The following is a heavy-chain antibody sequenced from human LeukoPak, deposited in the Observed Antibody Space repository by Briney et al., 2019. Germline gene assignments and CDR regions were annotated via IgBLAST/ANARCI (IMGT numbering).Heavy chain of an antibody. D-gene: IGHD3-16*02. J-gene: IGHJ4*02. CDR3: ARQKWDYVWGSYRSDRYYFDY. Sequence: GESLKISCKGSGYSFSNYWIGWVRQMPGKGLEWMGIIYPGDSDTRYSPSFQGQVTISADKSISTAYLQWSSLKASDTAMYYCARQKWDYVWGSYRSDRYYFDYWGQGTLVTVSS. CDR2: IYPGDSDT. CDR1: GYSFSNYW. V-gene: IGHV5-51*01.